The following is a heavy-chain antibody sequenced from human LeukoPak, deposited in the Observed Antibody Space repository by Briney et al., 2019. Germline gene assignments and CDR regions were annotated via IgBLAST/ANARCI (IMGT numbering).Heavy chain of an antibody. Sequence: GGSLRLSCAASGFTFSSTWMSWVRQAPGKGLEWVANIKHDGSETNYVDSVKGRFTISRDNAKNSLHLQMNSPRVEDTAVYYCAKNGGPHGMDVWGQGTTVTVSS. CDR1: GFTFSSTW. D-gene: IGHD3-16*01. CDR2: IKHDGSET. J-gene: IGHJ6*02. CDR3: AKNGGPHGMDV. V-gene: IGHV3-7*02.